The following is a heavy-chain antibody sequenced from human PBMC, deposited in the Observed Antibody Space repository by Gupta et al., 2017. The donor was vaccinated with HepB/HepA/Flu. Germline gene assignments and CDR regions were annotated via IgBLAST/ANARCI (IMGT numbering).Heavy chain of an antibody. CDR2: VYYSGNT. J-gene: IGHJ4*02. Sequence: QVQLQESGPGLVKPSETLSLTCTVSGGSISSYYWSWIRQPPGKGLEYIGYVYYSGNTNYNPTLKSRVTISVDTSKNQLSLNVTSVTAADSATYYGASQRGGYFDDWGQGTLVTVSS. V-gene: IGHV4-59*08. CDR1: GGSISSYY. D-gene: IGHD3-10*01. CDR3: ASQRGGYFDD.